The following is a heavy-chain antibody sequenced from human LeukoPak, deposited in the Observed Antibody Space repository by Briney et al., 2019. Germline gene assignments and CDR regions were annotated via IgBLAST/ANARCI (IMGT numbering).Heavy chain of an antibody. V-gene: IGHV1-69*06. J-gene: IGHJ3*02. CDR2: IIPIFGTA. D-gene: IGHD2-15*01. Sequence: SVKVSCKASGGTFSSYAISWVRQAPGQGLEWMGGIIPIFGTANYAQKFQGRVTITADKSTSTAYMELSSLRSEDTAVYYCARVDTVVAATPRAFDIWGQGTMVTVSS. CDR3: ARVDTVVAATPRAFDI. CDR1: GGTFSSYA.